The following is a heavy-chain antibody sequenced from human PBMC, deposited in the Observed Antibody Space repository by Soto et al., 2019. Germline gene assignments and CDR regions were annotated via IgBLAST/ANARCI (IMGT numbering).Heavy chain of an antibody. CDR1: CDSVISVGFH. CDR2: IYNGGST. V-gene: IGHV4-30-4*01. CDR3: ARAPVGLDTISYFDY. Sequence: PSETLSLTCTVSCDSVISVGFHWAWLRRPPGKGLEWIGYIYNGGSTYYRPSLESRTHMSLDATRNHYSLRLTSVTAADTAVYFCARAPVGLDTISYFDYWGQGKLVTVSS. D-gene: IGHD3-3*01. J-gene: IGHJ4*02.